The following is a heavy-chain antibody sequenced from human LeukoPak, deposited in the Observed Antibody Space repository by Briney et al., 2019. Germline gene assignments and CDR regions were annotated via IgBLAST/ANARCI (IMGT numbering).Heavy chain of an antibody. Sequence: GSVKVSCKASGYTFTGYAMNWVRQAPGQGLEWMGWINTNTGNPTYAQGFTGRFVFSLDTSVSTAYLQISSLKAEDTAVYYCAREMEALTTDYWGQGTLVTVSS. CDR2: INTNTGNP. CDR3: AREMEALTTDY. V-gene: IGHV7-4-1*02. J-gene: IGHJ4*02. D-gene: IGHD4/OR15-4a*01. CDR1: GYTFTGYA.